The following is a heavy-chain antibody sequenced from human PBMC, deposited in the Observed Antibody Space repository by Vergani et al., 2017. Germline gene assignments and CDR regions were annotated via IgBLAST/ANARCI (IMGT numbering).Heavy chain of an antibody. J-gene: IGHJ5*02. CDR2: IYHSGST. CDR3: ARHDSSWTGWFDP. V-gene: IGHV4-38-2*01. D-gene: IGHD6-13*01. CDR1: GSSISSGYY. Sequence: QVQLQESGPGLVKPSETLSLTCAVSGSSISSGYYWGWFRQPPGKGLEWIGSIYHSGSTYYNPSLKSRVTISVDTSKNQFSLKLSSVTAADTAVYYCARHDSSWTGWFDPWGQGTLVTVSS.